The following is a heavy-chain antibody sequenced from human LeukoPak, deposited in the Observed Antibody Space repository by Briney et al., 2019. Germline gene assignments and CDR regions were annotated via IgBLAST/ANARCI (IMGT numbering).Heavy chain of an antibody. Sequence: GGSLRLSCAASGFTFSSYEMNWVRQAPGKGLEWVSYISSSGSTIYYADSVKGRFTISRDNAKNSLYLQMNSLRAEDTAVYYCGLMLTAMAFDYWGQGTLVTVSS. J-gene: IGHJ4*02. CDR2: ISSSGSTI. V-gene: IGHV3-48*03. CDR1: GFTFSSYE. D-gene: IGHD2-21*02. CDR3: GLMLTAMAFDY.